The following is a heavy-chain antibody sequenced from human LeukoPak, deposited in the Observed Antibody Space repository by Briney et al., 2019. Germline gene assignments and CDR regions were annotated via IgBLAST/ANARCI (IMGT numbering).Heavy chain of an antibody. Sequence: GGSLRLSCAASGFTFSSYSMNWVRQASGKGLEWVSSISSSSSYIYYADSVKGRFTISRDNAKNSLYLQMNSLRAEDTAVYYCARDGVFDYYYYMDVWGKGTTVTVSS. J-gene: IGHJ6*03. V-gene: IGHV3-21*01. D-gene: IGHD6-13*01. CDR1: GFTFSSYS. CDR2: ISSSSSYI. CDR3: ARDGVFDYYYYMDV.